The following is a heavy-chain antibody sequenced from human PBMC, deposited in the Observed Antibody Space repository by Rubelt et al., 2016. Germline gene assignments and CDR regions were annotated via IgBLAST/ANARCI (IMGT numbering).Heavy chain of an antibody. Sequence: TFTSYGISWVRQAPGQGLEWMGWISAYNGNTNYAQKLQGRVTMTTDTSTSTAYMELSSLRSEDTAVYYCARGDIVVYFDYWGQGTLVTVSS. CDR3: ARGDIVVYFDY. D-gene: IGHD2-15*01. J-gene: IGHJ4*02. CDR2: ISAYNGNT. CDR1: TFTSYG. V-gene: IGHV1-18*01.